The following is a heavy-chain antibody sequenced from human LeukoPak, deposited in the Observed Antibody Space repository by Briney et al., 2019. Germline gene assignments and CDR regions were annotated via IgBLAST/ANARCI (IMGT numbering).Heavy chain of an antibody. V-gene: IGHV3-30*18. CDR3: AKDVAGMDV. CDR2: ISYDGSNK. CDR1: GFTFSSYG. J-gene: IGHJ6*02. Sequence: GGSLRLSCAASGFTFSSYGMHWVRQAPGKGLEWVAVISYDGSNKYYADSVKGRFTISRNNSKNTLYLQMNSLRAEDTAVYYCAKDVAGMDVWGQGTTVTVSS. D-gene: IGHD2-21*01.